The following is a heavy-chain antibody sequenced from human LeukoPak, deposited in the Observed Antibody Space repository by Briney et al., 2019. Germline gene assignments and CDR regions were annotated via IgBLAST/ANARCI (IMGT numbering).Heavy chain of an antibody. J-gene: IGHJ1*01. V-gene: IGHV4-38-2*02. Sequence: SETLSLTCDVSNYSIDSGYYWGWIRQPPGKGLEWIASIHQSGNTYHNPSLKSRVTISVDTSKNQFSLKLRFMTAADTAVYYCAREQWVRYSIYWGQGTLVTVSS. D-gene: IGHD1-26*01. CDR1: NYSIDSGYY. CDR3: AREQWVRYSIY. CDR2: IHQSGNT.